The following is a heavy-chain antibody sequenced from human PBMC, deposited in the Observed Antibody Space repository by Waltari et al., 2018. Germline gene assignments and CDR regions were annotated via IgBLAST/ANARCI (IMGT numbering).Heavy chain of an antibody. CDR2: ISYDGSNK. Sequence: QVQLVESGGGVVQPGRSLRLSCAASGFTFSSYAMHWVRQAPGKGLEGVAVISYDGSNKYYADSVKGRFTISRDNSKNTLYLQMNSLRAEDTAVYYCAREAGDYWGQGTLVTVSS. J-gene: IGHJ4*02. V-gene: IGHV3-30-3*01. CDR1: GFTFSSYA. CDR3: AREAGDY.